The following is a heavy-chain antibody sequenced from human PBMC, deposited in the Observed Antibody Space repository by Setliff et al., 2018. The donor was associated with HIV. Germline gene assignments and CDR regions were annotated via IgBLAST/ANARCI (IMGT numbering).Heavy chain of an antibody. CDR1: GGSISGSV. V-gene: IGHV4-59*01. Sequence: SETLSLTCKVSGGSISGSVWSWIRQPPGKGLEFVGYIYYMGRTTYNPSLKSRLTISVDKSKSQFSLKVRSVTAADTAVYYCARMDSSTWPDYYFYGMDVWGQGTTVTVSS. CDR2: IYYMGRT. J-gene: IGHJ6*02. D-gene: IGHD2-2*01. CDR3: ARMDSSTWPDYYFYGMDV.